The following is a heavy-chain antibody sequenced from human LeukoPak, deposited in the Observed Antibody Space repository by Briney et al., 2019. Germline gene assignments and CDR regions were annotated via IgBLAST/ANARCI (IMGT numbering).Heavy chain of an antibody. J-gene: IGHJ6*02. CDR1: GSTFSDYY. CDR3: ATPGVVVVPAANTNPGSSMDV. CDR2: ISSSGSTI. Sequence: TGGSLRLSCAASGSTFSDYYMSWIRQAPGKGLEWVSYISSSGSTIYYADSVKGRFTISRDNAKNSLYLQMNSLRAEDTAVYYCATPGVVVVPAANTNPGSSMDVWGQGTTVTVSS. D-gene: IGHD2-2*01. V-gene: IGHV3-11*01.